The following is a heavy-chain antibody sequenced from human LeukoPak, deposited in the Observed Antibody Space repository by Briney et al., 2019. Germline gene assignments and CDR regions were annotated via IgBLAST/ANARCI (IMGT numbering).Heavy chain of an antibody. V-gene: IGHV3-23*01. J-gene: IGHJ4*02. CDR1: GFTFSSYA. D-gene: IGHD2-2*01. Sequence: GGSLRLSCAASGFTFSSYAMSWVRQAPGKGLEWVSVVSGSGGSTFYADTVKGRFTISGDKSKNTLYLQMNSLRAEDTAVYYCARGACSSTSCYLDGYWGQGTLVTVSS. CDR2: VSGSGGST. CDR3: ARGACSSTSCYLDGY.